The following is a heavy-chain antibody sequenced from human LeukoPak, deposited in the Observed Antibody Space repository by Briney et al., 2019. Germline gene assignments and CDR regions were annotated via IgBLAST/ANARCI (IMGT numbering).Heavy chain of an antibody. J-gene: IGHJ4*02. CDR1: GYTYTSYY. CDR2: IDPSGGST. CDR3: ARDSSGWSVALH. V-gene: IGHV1-46*01. Sequence: ASVKVSCKASGYTYTSYYMHWVRHAPGQGLEWMGIIDPSGGSTSYAQKFQGRVTMTRDTSTSTVYMEFSSLRSEDTAVYYCARDSSGWSVALHWGQGTLVTVPS. D-gene: IGHD6-19*01.